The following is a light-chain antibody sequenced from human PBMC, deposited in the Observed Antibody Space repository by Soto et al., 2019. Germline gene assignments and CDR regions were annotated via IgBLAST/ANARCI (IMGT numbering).Light chain of an antibody. CDR2: KAS. CDR3: QQYKRLYT. J-gene: IGKJ2*01. Sequence: DIQMPQSPSTLSASVGDRVPITCRAVESVGSGLAWYQQKPGKAPKLLIYKASTLENGVPSRFSGSGSGTEFTLSISSLQPDDSATNHCQQYKRLYTCGQGTKLEIK. V-gene: IGKV1-5*03. CDR1: ESVGSG.